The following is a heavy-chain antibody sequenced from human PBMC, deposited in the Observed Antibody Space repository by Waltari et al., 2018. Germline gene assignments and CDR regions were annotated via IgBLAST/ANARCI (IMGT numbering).Heavy chain of an antibody. V-gene: IGHV4-4*07. Sequence: QVQLQESGPGLVKPSETLSLTCTVSGGSISSYYWSWIRQPAGKGLEWIGRIYTSGSTNYHPSLKSRVTMSVDTSKNQFSLKLSSVTAADTAVYYCARVVRAVAVDDAFDIWGQGTMVTVSS. CDR1: GGSISSYY. CDR3: ARVVRAVAVDDAFDI. D-gene: IGHD6-19*01. J-gene: IGHJ3*02. CDR2: IYTSGST.